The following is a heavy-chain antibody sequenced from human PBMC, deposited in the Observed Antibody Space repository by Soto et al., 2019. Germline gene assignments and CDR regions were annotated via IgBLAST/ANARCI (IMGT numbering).Heavy chain of an antibody. CDR2: ISGSGGST. D-gene: IGHD3-10*01. V-gene: IGHV3-23*01. J-gene: IGHJ6*02. CDR1: GFTFSSYA. Sequence: GGSLRLSCAASGFTFSSYAMSWVRQAPGKGLEWVSAISGSGGSTYYADSVKGRFTISRDNSKNTLYLQMNSLGAEDTAVYYCAKGPNPLLWFGELSGHGMDVWGQGTTVTVSS. CDR3: AKGPNPLLWFGELSGHGMDV.